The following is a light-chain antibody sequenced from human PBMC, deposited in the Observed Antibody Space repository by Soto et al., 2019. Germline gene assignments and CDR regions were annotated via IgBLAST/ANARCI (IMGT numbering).Light chain of an antibody. CDR2: GGS. J-gene: IGLJ2*01. CDR1: SSDVGGYNH. CDR3: CSYTSLSSVV. V-gene: IGLV2-14*01. Sequence: SALTQPASVSGSPGQSITISCTGTSSDVGGYNHVSWYQHRPGRAPKLILFGGSDRPSGVSHRFSGSKSGNTASLTISGLQAEDEADYYCCSYTSLSSVVFGGGTKLTVL.